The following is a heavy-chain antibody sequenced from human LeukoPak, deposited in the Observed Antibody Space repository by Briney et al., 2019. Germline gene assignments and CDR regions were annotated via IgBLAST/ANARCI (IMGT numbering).Heavy chain of an antibody. J-gene: IGHJ6*03. CDR3: ARDYEPGEIYYYYYMDV. V-gene: IGHV3-48*01. D-gene: IGHD3-16*01. CDR2: ISSSSSTI. Sequence: GGSLRLSCAASGFTFSSYSMNWVRQAPGKGLEWVSYISSSSSTIYYADSVKGRFTISRDNAKNSLYLQMNSLRAEDTAVYYCARDYEPGEIYYYYYMDVWGKGTTVTVSS. CDR1: GFTFSSYS.